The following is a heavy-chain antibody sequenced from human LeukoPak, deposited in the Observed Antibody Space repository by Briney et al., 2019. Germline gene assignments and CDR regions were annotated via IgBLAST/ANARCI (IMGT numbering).Heavy chain of an antibody. J-gene: IGHJ3*02. CDR2: IWYDGSNK. CDR1: GSTFSSYG. Sequence: PGRSLRLSCAASGSTFSSYGMHWVRQAPGKGLEWVAVIWYDGSNKYYADSVKGRFTISRDNSKNTLYLQMNSLRAEDTAVYYCARRGQQQLVKDAFDIWGQGTMVTVSS. D-gene: IGHD6-13*01. V-gene: IGHV3-33*01. CDR3: ARRGQQQLVKDAFDI.